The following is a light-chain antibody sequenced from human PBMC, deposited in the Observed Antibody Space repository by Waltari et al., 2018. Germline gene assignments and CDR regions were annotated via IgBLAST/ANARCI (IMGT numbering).Light chain of an antibody. CDR2: KAS. CDR1: QNITIC. CDR3: QQYDTYPWT. V-gene: IGKV1-5*03. J-gene: IGKJ1*01. Sequence: DIQTTQSSSTLSASVRHRVPIPCRASQNITICLTWYQQKPGKAPNLLIYKASSLQSGVPSRFSGSGSGTEFALTINSLQPDDFATYYCQQYDTYPWTFGHGTKVEIK.